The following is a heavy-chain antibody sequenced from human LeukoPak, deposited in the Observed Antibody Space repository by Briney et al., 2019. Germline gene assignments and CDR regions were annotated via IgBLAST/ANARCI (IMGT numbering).Heavy chain of an antibody. Sequence: PSETLSLTCTVSGGSISSSSYYWSWIRQPPGKGLEWIGYIYYSGSTNYNPSLKSRVTISVDTSKNQFSLKLSSVTAADTAVYYCARRMMGAAIDAFDIWGQGTMVTVSS. CDR3: ARRMMGAAIDAFDI. CDR2: IYYSGST. D-gene: IGHD1-26*01. V-gene: IGHV4-61*05. J-gene: IGHJ3*02. CDR1: GGSISSSSYY.